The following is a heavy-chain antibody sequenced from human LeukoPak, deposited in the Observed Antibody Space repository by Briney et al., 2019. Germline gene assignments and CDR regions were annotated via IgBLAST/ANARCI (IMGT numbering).Heavy chain of an antibody. CDR3: ARIHNLGILAHFDY. V-gene: IGHV3-11*06. CDR2: ISDSSTYT. J-gene: IGHJ4*02. D-gene: IGHD1-1*01. Sequence: GGSLRLSCAASGFRFTDYYMSWIRQAPGKGLEWVSYISDSSTYTKYADSVKGRFTISRDNAKNSLFLQMNSLRAEDTAVYYCARIHNLGILAHFDYWGQGTLVTVSS. CDR1: GFRFTDYY.